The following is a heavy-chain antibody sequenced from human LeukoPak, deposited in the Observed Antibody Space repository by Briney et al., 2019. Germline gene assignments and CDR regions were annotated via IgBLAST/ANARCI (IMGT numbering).Heavy chain of an antibody. V-gene: IGHV4-31*03. CDR2: IYYSGST. D-gene: IGHD3-3*01. CDR3: ARTPRITIFGVVIPEHFDY. CDR1: GGSISSGGYY. Sequence: NTSETLSLTCTVSGGSISSGGYYWSWIRQHPGKGLEWIGYIYYSGSTYYNPSLKSRVTISVGTSKNQFSLKLSSVTAADTAVYYCARTPRITIFGVVIPEHFDYWGQGTLVTVSS. J-gene: IGHJ4*02.